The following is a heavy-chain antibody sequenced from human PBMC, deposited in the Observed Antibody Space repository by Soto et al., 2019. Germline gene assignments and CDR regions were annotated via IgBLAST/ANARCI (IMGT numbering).Heavy chain of an antibody. CDR1: GFTFSSYA. V-gene: IGHV3-23*01. D-gene: IGHD1-26*01. Sequence: EVQLLESGGGLVQPGGSLRLSCAASGFTFSSYAMSWVRQAAGKGLELVSAISGSGGSTYYADSVKGRFTISRDNSKNTLYLQMNSLRAEDTAVYYCAKYSGGTRYYYYGMDVWGQGTTVTVSS. CDR3: AKYSGGTRYYYYGMDV. CDR2: ISGSGGST. J-gene: IGHJ6*02.